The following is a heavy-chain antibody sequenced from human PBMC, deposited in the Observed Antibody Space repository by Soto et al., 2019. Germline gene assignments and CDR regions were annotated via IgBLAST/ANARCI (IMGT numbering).Heavy chain of an antibody. Sequence: PRLSCAASGFTFTRYSMNWVRQAPGKGLEWVSSISSTTHYIYYADSMRGRFTISRDNAKNAVYLEMNSLRAEDAAVYYCARESEDLTSNFDYWGQGTLVTVSS. V-gene: IGHV3-21*06. J-gene: IGHJ4*02. CDR1: GFTFTRYS. CDR3: ARESEDLTSNFDY. CDR2: ISSTTHYI.